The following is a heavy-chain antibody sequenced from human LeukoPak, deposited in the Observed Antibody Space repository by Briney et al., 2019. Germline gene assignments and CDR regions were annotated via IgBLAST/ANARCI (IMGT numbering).Heavy chain of an antibody. CDR2: IYSGGSI. Sequence: GGSLRLSCAASGFTVSSNYMSWVRQAPGKGLEWVSLIYSGGSIYYVDSVKGRFTISRDNSKNTLYLQMNSVRAEDTAVYYCASRDKGYYYGMDVWGQGTTVTVSS. D-gene: IGHD5-24*01. V-gene: IGHV3-66*01. CDR1: GFTVSSNY. J-gene: IGHJ6*02. CDR3: ASRDKGYYYGMDV.